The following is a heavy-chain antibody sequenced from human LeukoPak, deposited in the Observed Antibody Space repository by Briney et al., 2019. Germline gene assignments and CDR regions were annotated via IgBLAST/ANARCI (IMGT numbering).Heavy chain of an antibody. CDR3: AKDHIVVVVAATLLFDY. CDR2: ISGSGGST. J-gene: IGHJ4*02. CDR1: GFTFSSYA. V-gene: IGHV3-23*01. Sequence: PGGSLRLSCAASGFTFSSYAMSWVRQAPGKGLEWVSAISGSGGSTYYADYVERRFTISRDNSKNTLYLQMNSLRAEDTAVYYCAKDHIVVVVAATLLFDYWGQGTLVTVSS. D-gene: IGHD2-15*01.